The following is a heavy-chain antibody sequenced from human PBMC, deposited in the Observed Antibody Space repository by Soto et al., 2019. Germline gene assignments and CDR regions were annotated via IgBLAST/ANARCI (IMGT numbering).Heavy chain of an antibody. V-gene: IGHV3-48*01. CDR2: ISDSSGTI. J-gene: IGHJ4*02. Sequence: GGSLRLSCAASGFTFTRHSMNWVRQAAGKGLEWISYISDSSGTIYYADSVKGRFTMSRDNSKKTLYLQMNSLRVEDSALYYCARGSTDSYPGSRIFDFWGRGTLVTSPQ. CDR3: ARGSTDSYPGSRIFDF. CDR1: GFTFTRHS. D-gene: IGHD3-10*01.